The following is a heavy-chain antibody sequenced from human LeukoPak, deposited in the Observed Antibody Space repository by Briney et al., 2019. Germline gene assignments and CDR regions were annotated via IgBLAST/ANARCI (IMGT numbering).Heavy chain of an antibody. CDR1: GGTFSSYA. CDR2: IIPIFGTA. CDR3: ARAASGYYGMDV. J-gene: IGHJ6*02. Sequence: ASVKVSCKASGGTFSSYAISWVRQAPGQGLEWMGGIIPIFGTANYAQKFQGRVTITADESTSTAYMELSSLRSEDTAVYYCARAASGYYGMDVWGQGTTVTVSS. D-gene: IGHD3-10*01. V-gene: IGHV1-69*13.